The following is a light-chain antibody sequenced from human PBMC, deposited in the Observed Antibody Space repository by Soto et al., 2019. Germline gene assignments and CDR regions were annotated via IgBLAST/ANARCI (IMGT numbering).Light chain of an antibody. CDR3: CSYTTNNAHV. Sequence: QSALTQPASVSGSPGQSITISCTGTSSDVGSYNLVSWYQQHPGKAPKLMIYEGSKRPSGVSNRFSGSKSGNTASLTISGLHAEDEADYYCCSYTTNNAHVFGGGTKVTVL. CDR2: EGS. V-gene: IGLV2-14*02. CDR1: SSDVGSYNL. J-gene: IGLJ2*01.